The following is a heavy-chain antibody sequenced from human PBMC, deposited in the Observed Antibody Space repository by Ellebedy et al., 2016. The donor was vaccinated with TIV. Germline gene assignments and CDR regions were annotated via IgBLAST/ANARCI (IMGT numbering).Heavy chain of an antibody. CDR2: ISSNSGNK. CDR3: ARDLHFAFDY. CDR1: GFTFSSYN. Sequence: PGGSLRLSCAASGFTFSSYNMNWVRQAPGKGLEWVSSISSNSGNKYCADSVEGRFTISRDNARNSLYLQMNSLRAEDTAVHYCARDLHFAFDYWGRGTLVTVSS. J-gene: IGHJ4*02. V-gene: IGHV3-21*01.